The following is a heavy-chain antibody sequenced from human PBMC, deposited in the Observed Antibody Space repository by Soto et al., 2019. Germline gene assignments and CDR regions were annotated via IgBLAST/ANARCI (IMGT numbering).Heavy chain of an antibody. Sequence: SETLSLTCAVYGGSFSGYYWSWIRQPPGKGLEWIGEINHSGSTNYNPSLKSRVTISVETSKNQFSLKLSSVTAADTAVYYCARAWYYYDSSGQTYYGMDVWGQGTPVTVSS. V-gene: IGHV4-34*01. CDR2: INHSGST. CDR1: GGSFSGYY. CDR3: ARAWYYYDSSGQTYYGMDV. J-gene: IGHJ6*02. D-gene: IGHD3-22*01.